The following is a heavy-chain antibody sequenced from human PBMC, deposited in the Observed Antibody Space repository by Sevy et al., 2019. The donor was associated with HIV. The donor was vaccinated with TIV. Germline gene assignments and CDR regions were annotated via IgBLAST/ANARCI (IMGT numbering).Heavy chain of an antibody. D-gene: IGHD3-22*01. CDR2: VYQSGTT. CDR3: ARRFYYDSSTHYHYYFDS. Sequence: SETLSRTCAVSGGSISSSNWWSWVRQPPGKGLEWIGEVYQSGTTNYKPSLKSPVTMSVDKSKNQFSLKLNSVNAADTAVYYCARRFYYDSSTHYHYYFDSWGQGALVTVSS. CDR1: GGSISSSNW. V-gene: IGHV4-4*02. J-gene: IGHJ4*02.